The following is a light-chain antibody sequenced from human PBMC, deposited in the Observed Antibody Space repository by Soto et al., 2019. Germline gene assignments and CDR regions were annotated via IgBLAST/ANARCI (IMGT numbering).Light chain of an antibody. CDR1: SSDFGTYNL. CDR3: FSYAGSTTFVL. J-gene: IGLJ2*01. Sequence: SALTQPASVSGSPGQTITISCTGASSDFGTYNLVSWYRQYPGKAPQLFIYEVSKLASGFSNRFSGSKSGNTASLTISGLQAEDEADYFCFSYAGSTTFVLFGGGTKLTVL. V-gene: IGLV2-23*02. CDR2: EVS.